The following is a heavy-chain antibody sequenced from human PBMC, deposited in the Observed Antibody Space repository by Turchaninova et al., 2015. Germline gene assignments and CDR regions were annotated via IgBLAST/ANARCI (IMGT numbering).Heavy chain of an antibody. D-gene: IGHD5-18*01. J-gene: IGHJ4*02. CDR3: ATSYSDTAMASLGY. Sequence: EVQLVQSGAEVKKPGESLKLTCTGSGYSFTSYWSRWVRQMPGKGLEWMGIIYPGDSDTRYSPSFQGQVTISADKSISTAYLQWSSLKASDTAMYYCATSYSDTAMASLGYWGQGTLVTVSS. CDR1: GYSFTSYW. V-gene: IGHV5-51*01. CDR2: IYPGDSDT.